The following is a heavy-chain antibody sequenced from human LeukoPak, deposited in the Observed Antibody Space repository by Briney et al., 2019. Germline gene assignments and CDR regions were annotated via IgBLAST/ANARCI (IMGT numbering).Heavy chain of an antibody. D-gene: IGHD3-10*01. Sequence: GGSLRLSCAASGFTFSSYAMSWVHQAPGKGLEWVSAISGSGGSTYYADSVKGRFTISRDNSKNTLYLQMNSLRAEDTAVYYCAKVSRMVRGGYFDYWGQGTLVTVSS. CDR2: ISGSGGST. J-gene: IGHJ4*02. V-gene: IGHV3-23*01. CDR3: AKVSRMVRGGYFDY. CDR1: GFTFSSYA.